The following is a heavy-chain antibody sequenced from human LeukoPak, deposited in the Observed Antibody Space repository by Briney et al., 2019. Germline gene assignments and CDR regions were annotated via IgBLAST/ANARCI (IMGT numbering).Heavy chain of an antibody. V-gene: IGHV4-39*01. Sequence: SETLSLTCTVSGGSIRSSSYYWGWIRQPPGKGLEWIGSIYYSGSTYYNPSLKSRVTISVDTSKNQFSLNLSSVTAADTAVYYCARSDSGYDLAAFDYWGQGTLVTVSS. CDR2: IYYSGST. CDR3: ARSDSGYDLAAFDY. D-gene: IGHD5-12*01. J-gene: IGHJ4*02. CDR1: GGSIRSSSYY.